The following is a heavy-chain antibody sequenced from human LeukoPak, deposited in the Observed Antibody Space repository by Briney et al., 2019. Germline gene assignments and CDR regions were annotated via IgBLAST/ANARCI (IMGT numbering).Heavy chain of an antibody. CDR3: ARHDDYGDYEFDY. J-gene: IGHJ4*02. CDR2: ITGSGRTT. V-gene: IGHV3-23*01. Sequence: PGGSLRLSCAASGFTFATYAMSWVRQAPGKGLKWVSGITGSGRTTYYADSVKGRFTISRDNSKNTLYLQMNSLRAEDTAVYYCARHDDYGDYEFDYWGQGTLVTVSS. D-gene: IGHD4-17*01. CDR1: GFTFATYA.